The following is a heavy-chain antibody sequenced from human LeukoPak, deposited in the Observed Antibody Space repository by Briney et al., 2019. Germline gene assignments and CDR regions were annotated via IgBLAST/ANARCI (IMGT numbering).Heavy chain of an antibody. CDR1: GFTFSSYA. CDR3: AKTIVVVPAATPNWFDP. J-gene: IGHJ5*02. Sequence: PGGSLRLSCAASGFTFSSYAMSWVRQAPGKGLEWVSAISGSGGSTYYADSVKGRFTISRDNSKNTLYLQMNSLRAEDTVVYYCAKTIVVVPAATPNWFDPWGQGTLVTVSS. D-gene: IGHD2-2*01. V-gene: IGHV3-23*01. CDR2: ISGSGGST.